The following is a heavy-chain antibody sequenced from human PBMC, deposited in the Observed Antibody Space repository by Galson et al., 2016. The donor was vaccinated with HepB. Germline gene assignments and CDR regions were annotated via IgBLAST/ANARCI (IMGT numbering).Heavy chain of an antibody. CDR1: GGSISSGGYY. CDR3: ARDGPYGMDV. V-gene: IGHV4-31*03. J-gene: IGHJ6*02. CDR2: IYYSGNT. Sequence: TLSLTCTVSGGSISSGGYYWSWIRQHPGKGLEWVGYIYYSGNTYYNPSLKSRVTISVDTSKTQFSLRLSSVTAADTAVYYCARDGPYGMDVWGQGTTVTVSS.